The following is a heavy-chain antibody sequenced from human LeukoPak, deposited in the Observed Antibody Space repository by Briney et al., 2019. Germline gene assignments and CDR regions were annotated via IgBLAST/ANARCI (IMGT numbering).Heavy chain of an antibody. J-gene: IGHJ6*02. Sequence: GGSLRLSCAASGFTFSSYGMHWVRQAPGKGLDWVSYISSSSSTIYYADSVKGRFTISRDNAKNSLYLQMNSLRAEDTAVYYCARARRDGYNYYYYYYGMDVWGQGTTVTVSS. V-gene: IGHV3-48*04. CDR2: ISSSSSTI. CDR1: GFTFSSYG. D-gene: IGHD5-24*01. CDR3: ARARRDGYNYYYYYYGMDV.